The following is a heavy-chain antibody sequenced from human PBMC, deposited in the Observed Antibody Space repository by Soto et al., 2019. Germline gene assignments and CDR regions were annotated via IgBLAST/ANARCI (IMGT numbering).Heavy chain of an antibody. V-gene: IGHV3-33*01. CDR1: GFTFSSYG. Sequence: GGSLRLSCAASGFTFSSYGMHWVRQAPGKGLEWVAVIWYDGSNKYYGDSVKGRFTISRDNSKNTLYLLMNSLRAEDTAVYYCASIREDGDHAFDYWGQGTLVTVSS. D-gene: IGHD2-21*02. CDR3: ASIREDGDHAFDY. CDR2: IWYDGSNK. J-gene: IGHJ4*02.